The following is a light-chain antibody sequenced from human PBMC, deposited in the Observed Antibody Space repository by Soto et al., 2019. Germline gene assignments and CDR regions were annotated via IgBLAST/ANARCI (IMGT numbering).Light chain of an antibody. Sequence: EIVLTQSPGTLSLSPGERATLSCRASQSVSINYLAWYQQKPGQAPRLLIYGASTRATGIPDRFSGSGSGTDFNLTISRLEPEDFAVYYCHQYGSSPLTFGPGTKVDIK. CDR3: HQYGSSPLT. J-gene: IGKJ3*01. V-gene: IGKV3-20*01. CDR2: GAS. CDR1: QSVSINY.